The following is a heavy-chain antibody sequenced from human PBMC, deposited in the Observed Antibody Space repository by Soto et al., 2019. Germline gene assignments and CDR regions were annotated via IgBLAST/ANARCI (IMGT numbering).Heavy chain of an antibody. Sequence: QVQLVQSGAEVKKPGSSVKVSCQASGGTFSSYAISWVRQAPGQGLEWMGGNIPVFHTTKHAQKFQGRVTITADESTSTTYMELSSLRSEDSAGYYCARVPRPFYYDSSGTFFNWFDPWGQGTLVTVSS. CDR1: GGTFSSYA. CDR3: ARVPRPFYYDSSGTFFNWFDP. V-gene: IGHV1-69*01. J-gene: IGHJ5*02. D-gene: IGHD3-22*01. CDR2: NIPVFHTT.